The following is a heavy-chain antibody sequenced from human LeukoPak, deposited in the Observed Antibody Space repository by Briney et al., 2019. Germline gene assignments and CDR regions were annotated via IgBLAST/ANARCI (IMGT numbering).Heavy chain of an antibody. V-gene: IGHV3-49*04. CDR2: IRSKAYGGTT. CDR1: GFTLGDYS. J-gene: IGHJ3*01. D-gene: IGHD5-24*01. CDR3: AKDYVESRLNDAFDL. Sequence: GGSLRLSCTASGFTLGDYSMSWVRQAPGNGLECVGLIRSKAYGGTTEYAASVKGRFTISRDDSKSMAYLQMNSLKTEDTAVYYCAKDYVESRLNDAFDLWGQGTMVTVSS.